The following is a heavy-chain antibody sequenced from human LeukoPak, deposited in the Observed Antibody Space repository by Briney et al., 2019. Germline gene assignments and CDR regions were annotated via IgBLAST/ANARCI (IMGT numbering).Heavy chain of an antibody. J-gene: IGHJ6*03. CDR1: GGSISSYY. D-gene: IGHD2-15*01. CDR3: ARGTCSGGSCYSYYYYYMDV. CDR2: IYYSGST. V-gene: IGHV4-59*01. Sequence: SETPSLTCTVSGGSISSYYWSWIRQPPGKGLEWIGYIYYSGSTNYNPSLKSRVTISVDTSKNQFSLKLSSVTAADTAVYYCARGTCSGGSCYSYYYYYMDVWGKGTTVTVSS.